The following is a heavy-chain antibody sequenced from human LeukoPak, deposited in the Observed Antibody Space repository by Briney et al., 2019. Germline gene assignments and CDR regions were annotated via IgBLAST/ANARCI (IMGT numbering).Heavy chain of an antibody. CDR3: ASDIRVNSGWYGLDY. V-gene: IGHV4-61*01. D-gene: IGHD6-19*01. Sequence: SETLSLPCTVSGGSLSSGSYYWRWIRQPPGKGLEWIGYIYYSGSTNYNPSLKSRVTISVDTSKNQFSLKLSSETAADTAVYYCASDIRVNSGWYGLDYWGQGTLVTVSS. CDR1: GGSLSSGSYY. CDR2: IYYSGST. J-gene: IGHJ4*02.